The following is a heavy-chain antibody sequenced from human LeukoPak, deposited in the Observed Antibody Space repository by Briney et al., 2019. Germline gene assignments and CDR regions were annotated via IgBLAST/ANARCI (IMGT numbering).Heavy chain of an antibody. Sequence: PSETLSLTCTVSGGSISSYYWSWIRQPPGKGLEWIGYIYHTGSTNYNPSLKSRVTISVDTSKNQFSLKLSSVTAADTAVYYCARTGSTVTMLYPFDHWGQGTLVTVSS. D-gene: IGHD4-17*01. V-gene: IGHV4-59*01. CDR1: GGSISSYY. CDR3: ARTGSTVTMLYPFDH. CDR2: IYHTGST. J-gene: IGHJ4*02.